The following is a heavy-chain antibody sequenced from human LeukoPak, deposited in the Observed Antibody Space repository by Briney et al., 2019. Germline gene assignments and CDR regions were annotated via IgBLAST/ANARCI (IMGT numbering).Heavy chain of an antibody. CDR2: ISGGSDPSTHFA. Sequence: GGSLRLSCAASGFTFSISAMTWVRQTPGKGLEWVSAISGGSDPSTHFAFYADSVKGRFTVSRDNSRNTLYLQMNSLRADDTALYYCAKHLHQGSYHDYYYGMDVWGQGTTVTVSS. CDR3: AKHLHQGSYHDYYYGMDV. D-gene: IGHD1-14*01. CDR1: GFTFSISA. V-gene: IGHV3-23*01. J-gene: IGHJ6*02.